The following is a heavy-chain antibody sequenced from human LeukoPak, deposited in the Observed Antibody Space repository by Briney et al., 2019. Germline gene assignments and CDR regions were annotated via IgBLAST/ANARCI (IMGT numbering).Heavy chain of an antibody. V-gene: IGHV3-15*01. D-gene: IGHD2-15*01. CDR1: GFTFSNAW. CDR3: TTARGYCSGGSCSFVDY. CDR2: IKSKTDGGTT. Sequence: NPGGSLRLSCAASGFTFSNAWMSWVLQAPGKGLEWVGRIKSKTDGGTTDYAAPVKGRFTISRDDSKNTLYLQMNSLKTEDTAVYYCTTARGYCSGGSCSFVDYWGQGTLVTVSS. J-gene: IGHJ4*02.